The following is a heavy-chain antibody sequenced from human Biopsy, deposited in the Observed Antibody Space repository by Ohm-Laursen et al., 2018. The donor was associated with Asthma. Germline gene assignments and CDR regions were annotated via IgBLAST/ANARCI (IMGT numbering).Heavy chain of an antibody. Sequence: ALVKVSCKTSGYTLNSAGITWVRQAPGQGLEWMGWIGVYNGNTKVAQKLQDRVTMITDTSTSTAYMELRSLRPDDTAVYFCARAVDYSHYYGIDVWGQGTTVTVS. D-gene: IGHD3-10*01. CDR2: IGVYNGNT. J-gene: IGHJ6*02. CDR1: GYTLNSAG. V-gene: IGHV1-18*01. CDR3: ARAVDYSHYYGIDV.